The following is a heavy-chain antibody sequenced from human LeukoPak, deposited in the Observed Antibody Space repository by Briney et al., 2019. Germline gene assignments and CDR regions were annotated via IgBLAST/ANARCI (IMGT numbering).Heavy chain of an antibody. V-gene: IGHV4-59*12. Sequence: SETLSLTCTVSGGSISPYYWSWIRQPPGKGLEWIGYIYYSGSTNYNPSLKSRVTISVDTSKNQFSLKLSSVTAADTAVYYCARGGYSSSSGEEFDYWGQGTLVTVSS. CDR2: IYYSGST. CDR1: GGSISPYY. D-gene: IGHD6-6*01. CDR3: ARGGYSSSSGEEFDY. J-gene: IGHJ4*02.